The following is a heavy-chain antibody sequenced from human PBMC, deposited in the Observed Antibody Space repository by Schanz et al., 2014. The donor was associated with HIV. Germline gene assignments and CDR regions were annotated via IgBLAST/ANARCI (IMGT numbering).Heavy chain of an antibody. CDR3: TRGARDCSNGVCGGTYFDY. J-gene: IGHJ4*02. Sequence: QVQLVQSEAEVKRPGSSVKVSCRTSGYSFMNAAINWVRQAPGQGLEWVGRMNPRSGNTGYAQKFQGRVTLTRNTSLTTEYMELSSLTADDTAVYYCTRGARDCSNGVCGGTYFDYWGQGTLVTVSS. CDR2: MNPRSGNT. V-gene: IGHV1-8*01. CDR1: GYSFMNAA. D-gene: IGHD2-8*01.